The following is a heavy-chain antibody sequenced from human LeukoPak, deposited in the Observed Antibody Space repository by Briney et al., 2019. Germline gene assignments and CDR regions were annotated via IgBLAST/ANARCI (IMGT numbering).Heavy chain of an antibody. J-gene: IGHJ4*02. V-gene: IGHV4-31*02. CDR1: GVSVRSKY. D-gene: IGHD3-10*01. Sequence: LRLSCAASGVSVRSKYMSWVRQAPGKGLEWIGYIYYSGSTYYNPSLKSRVTISVDTSKNQFSLKLSSVTAADTAVYYCAREWFQGRVDYWGQGTLVTVSS. CDR3: AREWFQGRVDY. CDR2: IYYSGST.